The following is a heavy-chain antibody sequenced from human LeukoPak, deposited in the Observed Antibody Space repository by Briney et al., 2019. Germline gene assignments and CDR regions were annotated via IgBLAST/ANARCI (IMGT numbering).Heavy chain of an antibody. V-gene: IGHV4-61*02. CDR3: ARDWDTAMVWWFDP. CDR1: GGSISSGGYY. CDR2: IYTSGST. Sequence: SETLSLTCTVSGGSISSGGYYWSWIRQPAGKGLEWIRRIYTSGSTNYNPSLKSRVTISVDTSKNQFSLKLSSVTAADTAVYYCARDWDTAMVWWFDPWGQGTLVTVSS. J-gene: IGHJ5*02. D-gene: IGHD5-18*01.